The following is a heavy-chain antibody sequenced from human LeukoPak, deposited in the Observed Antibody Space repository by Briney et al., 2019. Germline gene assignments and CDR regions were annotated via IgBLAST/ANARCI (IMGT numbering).Heavy chain of an antibody. Sequence: GGSLRLSCAASGFTFSSYAMSWVRQAPGKGLEWVSAISGSGGSTYYADSVKGRFTISRDNSKNTLYLQMNSLRAEDTALYYCAKDTGASLGYYDSSGYREWGQGTLVTVSS. CDR3: AKDTGASLGYYDSSGYRE. CDR2: ISGSGGST. J-gene: IGHJ4*02. D-gene: IGHD3-22*01. V-gene: IGHV3-23*01. CDR1: GFTFSSYA.